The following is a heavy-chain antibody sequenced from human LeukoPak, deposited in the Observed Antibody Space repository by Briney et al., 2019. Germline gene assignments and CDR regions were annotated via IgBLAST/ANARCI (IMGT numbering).Heavy chain of an antibody. D-gene: IGHD5-18*01. Sequence: GGSLRLSCAASGFTFSSYGMHWVRQAPGKGLEWVAVIWYDGSNKYYADSVKGRFTISRDNSKNTLYLQMNSLRAEDTAVYYCAKVLRGYSYGQGPLDYWGQGTLVTVSS. J-gene: IGHJ4*02. CDR1: GFTFSSYG. CDR3: AKVLRGYSYGQGPLDY. V-gene: IGHV3-33*06. CDR2: IWYDGSNK.